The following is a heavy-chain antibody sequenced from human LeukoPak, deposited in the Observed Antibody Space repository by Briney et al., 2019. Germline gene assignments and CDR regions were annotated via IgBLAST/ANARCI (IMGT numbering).Heavy chain of an antibody. Sequence: GESLKISCKGSGYRFTSYWIAWVRQMPGKGVGGMGVIYAGDSDTRYSPSFQGQVTISVDKSISTAYLQWRSLKASDTAMYYCARCSGGSFYWFDPWGQGTLVTVSS. J-gene: IGHJ5*02. CDR3: ARCSGGSFYWFDP. CDR2: IYAGDSDT. CDR1: GYRFTSYW. D-gene: IGHD2-15*01. V-gene: IGHV5-51*01.